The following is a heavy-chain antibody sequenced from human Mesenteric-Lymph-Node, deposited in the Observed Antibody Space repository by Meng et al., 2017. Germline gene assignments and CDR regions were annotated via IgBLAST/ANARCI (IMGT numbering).Heavy chain of an antibody. CDR2: INPNSGGT. D-gene: IGHD5-18*01. J-gene: IGHJ4*02. CDR3: ARDQGGWRQLWTPLDY. CDR1: GYTFTDYY. V-gene: IGHV1-2*02. Sequence: ASVKVSCKASGYTFTDYYIHWMRQAPGQGLEWKGWINPNSGGTNYAQKFQGRVTMTRDTSISTAYMELSRLRSDDTAVYSCARDQGGWRQLWTPLDYWGQGTLVTVSS.